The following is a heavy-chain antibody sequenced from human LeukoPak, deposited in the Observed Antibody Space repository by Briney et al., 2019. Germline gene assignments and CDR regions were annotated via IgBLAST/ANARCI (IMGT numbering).Heavy chain of an antibody. V-gene: IGHV4-61*01. D-gene: IGHD4-17*01. CDR1: GGSVSSGSYY. J-gene: IGHJ5*02. CDR2: IYYSGST. Sequence: SETLSLTCTVSGGSVSSGSYYWSWIRQPPGKGLEWIGYIYYSGSTNYNPSLKSRVTISVDTSKNQFSLKLSSVTAADTAVYYCARGHTDWFDPWGQGTLVTVS. CDR3: ARGHTDWFDP.